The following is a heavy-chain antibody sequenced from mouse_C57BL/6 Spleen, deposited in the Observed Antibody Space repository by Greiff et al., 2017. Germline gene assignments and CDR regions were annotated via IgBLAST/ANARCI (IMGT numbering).Heavy chain of an antibody. V-gene: IGHV5-4*01. Sequence: EVKLEESGGGLVKPGGSLKLSCAASGFTFSSYAMSWVRQTPEKRLEWVATISDGGSYTYYPDNVKGRFTISRDNAKNNLYLQMSHLKSEDTAMYYCARDLSYSNYVDFDVWGTGTTVTVSS. CDR3: ARDLSYSNYVDFDV. CDR2: ISDGGSYT. J-gene: IGHJ1*03. D-gene: IGHD2-5*01. CDR1: GFTFSSYA.